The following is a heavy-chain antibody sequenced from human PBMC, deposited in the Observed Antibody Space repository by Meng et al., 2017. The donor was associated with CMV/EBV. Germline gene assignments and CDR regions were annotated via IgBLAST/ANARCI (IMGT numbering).Heavy chain of an antibody. CDR2: ISSSSSTI. CDR1: GFTFSSYS. J-gene: IGHJ4*02. CDR3: SRGLAARPWDY. Sequence: GGPLRLPCAVSGFTFSSYSMNWVRQAPGKGLEWVSYISSSSSTIYYADSVKGRFTISRNNAKNSLYLQMNSLRAEDTAVYYCSRGLAARPWDYWGQGTLVTVSS. D-gene: IGHD6-6*01. V-gene: IGHV3-48*04.